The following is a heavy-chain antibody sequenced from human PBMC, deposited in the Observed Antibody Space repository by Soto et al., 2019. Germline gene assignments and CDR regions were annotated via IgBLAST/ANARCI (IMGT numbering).Heavy chain of an antibody. CDR2: IGAYKGDT. CDR1: GYTFLHYG. J-gene: IGHJ4*02. D-gene: IGHD1-26*01. Sequence: QVQLVQSGTEVKKPGASVKVSCKASGYTFLHYGIGWVRQAPGQGLEWVGWIGAYKGDTDYAQKFQGRVTMTANTSTSTAFMELMSLRSDDTALYFCVRLGDSYGYRGSYYFDYWGQGTLVTVSS. V-gene: IGHV1-18*01. CDR3: VRLGDSYGYRGSYYFDY.